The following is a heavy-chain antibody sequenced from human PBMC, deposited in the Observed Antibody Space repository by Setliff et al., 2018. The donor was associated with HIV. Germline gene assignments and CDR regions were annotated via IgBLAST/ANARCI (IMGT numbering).Heavy chain of an antibody. D-gene: IGHD6-19*01. CDR3: TRGLGAQWLGSGDMDDHQYMDV. CDR2: INDRGTS. CDR1: GGSLSGHF. Sequence: VYGGSLSGHFWSWVRQLPGKGLEWIGEINDRGTSHYNPSLKSRVTISLDTSKNQFSLRLTSVTAADTAVYFCTRGLGAQWLGSGDMDDHQYMDVWAKGTTVTVSS. J-gene: IGHJ6*04. V-gene: IGHV4-34*01.